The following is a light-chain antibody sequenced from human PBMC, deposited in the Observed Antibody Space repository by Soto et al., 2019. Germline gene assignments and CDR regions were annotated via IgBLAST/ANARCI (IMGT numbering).Light chain of an antibody. CDR3: QQRNVWPPVT. V-gene: IGKV3-11*01. J-gene: IGKJ5*01. CDR1: PSVTNF. Sequence: EIVLTQSPATLSLSPGERATLSCRASPSVTNFLAWYQQKPGQAPRLLIYGAFNRATGIPARFRGSGSGTDFTLTISSLEPEVSAVYYCQQRNVWPPVTFGQGTRLEIK. CDR2: GAF.